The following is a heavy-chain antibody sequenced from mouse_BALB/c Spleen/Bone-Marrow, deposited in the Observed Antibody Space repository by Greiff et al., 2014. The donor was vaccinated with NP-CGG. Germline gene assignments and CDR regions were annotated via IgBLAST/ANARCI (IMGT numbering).Heavy chain of an antibody. CDR2: IHYRGST. V-gene: IGHV3-1*02. CDR1: GYSITSGYG. D-gene: IGHD1-1*01. CDR3: TRETTAVADFDY. J-gene: IGHJ2*01. Sequence: EVQLVESGPDLVKPSQSLSLTCTVTGYSITSGYGWHWIRQFPGNKLEWMGYIHYRGSTNHNPSLKSRISITRDTSKNQFSLQLNSVTTGDTATYYCTRETTAVADFDYWGQGATLTVTS.